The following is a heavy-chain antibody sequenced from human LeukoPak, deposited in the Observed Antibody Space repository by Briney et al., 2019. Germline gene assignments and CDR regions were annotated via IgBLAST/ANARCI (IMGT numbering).Heavy chain of an antibody. CDR3: ARLIGDRTIYDY. CDR1: GFTFRTYW. J-gene: IGHJ4*02. D-gene: IGHD3-16*01. Sequence: GGSLRLSCAASGFTFRTYWMSWVRQAPGNGQERVASINQGGSETYYVESVKGRFTISRDNAMNSFFLQMNSLRAEDTAVYYCARLIGDRTIYDYWGQGTLVTVSS. V-gene: IGHV3-7*01. CDR2: INQGGSET.